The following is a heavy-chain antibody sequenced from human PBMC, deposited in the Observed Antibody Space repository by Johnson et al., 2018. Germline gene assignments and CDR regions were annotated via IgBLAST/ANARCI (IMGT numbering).Heavy chain of an antibody. CDR2: IIPILGIA. CDR3: ARDPERFAFDI. V-gene: IGHV1-69*04. J-gene: IGHJ3*02. CDR1: GGTFSSYT. Sequence: QVQLVQSGAEVKKPGSSVKVSCKASGGTFSSYTISWVRQAPGQGLEWMGRIIPILGIANYAQKFQGRVPITADKSTSTAYMELSSLRSEDTAVYYCARDPERFAFDIWGQGTMVTVSS. D-gene: IGHD3-16*01.